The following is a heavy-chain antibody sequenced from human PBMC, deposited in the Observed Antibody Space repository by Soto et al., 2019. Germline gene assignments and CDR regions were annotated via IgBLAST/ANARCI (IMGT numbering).Heavy chain of an antibody. Sequence: PGGSLRLSCAASGFTFFTYNMNWVRQAPGKGLEWVSFISSSGTYIYYADSVKGRFTISRDNAKNSVYLQMNSLRVEDTAVYYCARDREATAGTNAFEIWGQGTMVTVSS. CDR2: ISSSGTYI. CDR3: ARDREATAGTNAFEI. CDR1: GFTFFTYN. J-gene: IGHJ3*02. V-gene: IGHV3-21*01. D-gene: IGHD6-13*01.